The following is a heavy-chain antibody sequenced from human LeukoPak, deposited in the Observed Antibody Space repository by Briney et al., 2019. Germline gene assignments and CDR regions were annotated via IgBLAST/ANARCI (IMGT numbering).Heavy chain of an antibody. V-gene: IGHV3-30*02. CDR3: AKTLRDSSGYYAAGD. J-gene: IGHJ4*02. Sequence: GGSLRLSCAASGFPFSTYGMHWVRQSPGKGLEWVSFIRYDGNNKQYGDSVKGLFTISRDDSKNTLYLQMSSLRAEDTAVYYCAKTLRDSSGYYAAGDWGQGTLVTVSS. D-gene: IGHD3-22*01. CDR1: GFPFSTYG. CDR2: IRYDGNNK.